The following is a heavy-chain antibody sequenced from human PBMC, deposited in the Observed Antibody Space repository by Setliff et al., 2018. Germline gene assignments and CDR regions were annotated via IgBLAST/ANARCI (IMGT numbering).Heavy chain of an antibody. Sequence: ASVKVSCKTSGYSFISYGISWVRQAPGQGLEFVGWISPYNGATDCARKLESRVTMTRDTTISTAYMELSRLRSDDTAVYYCARSGWLREYYFDYWGQGTLVTVSS. CDR2: ISPYNGAT. J-gene: IGHJ4*02. CDR3: ARSGWLREYYFDY. V-gene: IGHV1-18*01. D-gene: IGHD5-12*01. CDR1: GYSFISYG.